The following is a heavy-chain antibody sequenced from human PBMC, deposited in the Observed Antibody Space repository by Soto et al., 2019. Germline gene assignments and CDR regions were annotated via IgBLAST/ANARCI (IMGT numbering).Heavy chain of an antibody. CDR3: ARDLGSAEPYTVTTFRYYYGMDV. CDR2: IDQDGSEK. V-gene: IGHV3-7*01. Sequence: GGSLRLSCAASGFTFSNYWMSWVRQAPGKGLEWVANIDQDGSEKYYVDSVKGRFTISRDNAKNSLYLQMNSLRAEDTAVYYCARDLGSAEPYTVTTFRYYYGMDVWGQGTTVTVSS. CDR1: GFTFSNYW. J-gene: IGHJ6*02. D-gene: IGHD4-17*01.